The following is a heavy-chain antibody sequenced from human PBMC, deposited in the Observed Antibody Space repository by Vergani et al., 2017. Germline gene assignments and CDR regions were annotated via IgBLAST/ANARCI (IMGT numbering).Heavy chain of an antibody. CDR2: INHSGST. D-gene: IGHD3-10*01. Sequence: QVQLQQWGAGLLKPSETLSLTCAVYGGSFSGYYWSWIRQPPGKGLEWIGEINHSGSTNYNPSLKSRVTISVDTSKNQFSLKLSSVTAADTAVYYCASALQDYYGSGSYYNPSDLIREYWGQGTLVTVSS. V-gene: IGHV4-34*01. CDR3: ASALQDYYGSGSYYNPSDLIREY. J-gene: IGHJ4*02. CDR1: GGSFSGYY.